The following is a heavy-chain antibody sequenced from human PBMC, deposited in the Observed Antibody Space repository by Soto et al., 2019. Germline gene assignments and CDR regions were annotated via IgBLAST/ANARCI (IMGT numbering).Heavy chain of an antibody. CDR1: GGSISSGGYY. Sequence: PSETLSLTCTVSGGSISSGGYYWSWIRQHPGKGLEWIGYIYYSGSTYYNPSLKSRVTISVDTSKNQFSLKLSSVTAADTAVYYCARDRGTYYDFWSGYFPGANWFDPWGQGTLVTVSS. J-gene: IGHJ5*02. D-gene: IGHD3-3*01. CDR2: IYYSGST. CDR3: ARDRGTYYDFWSGYFPGANWFDP. V-gene: IGHV4-31*03.